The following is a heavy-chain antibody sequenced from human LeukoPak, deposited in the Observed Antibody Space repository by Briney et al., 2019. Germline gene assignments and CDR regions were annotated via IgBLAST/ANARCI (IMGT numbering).Heavy chain of an antibody. D-gene: IGHD5-18*01. CDR2: ISDSGFNT. Sequence: GGSLRLSCAASGFTFSTYAMSWVRQAPGKGLEWVSAISDSGFNTRYADSVKGRFTISRDNSKNTLYLQVNSLRAEDSAVYYCAKKGGSGYSYGFDYWGQGTLVTVSS. V-gene: IGHV3-23*01. CDR1: GFTFSTYA. CDR3: AKKGGSGYSYGFDY. J-gene: IGHJ4*02.